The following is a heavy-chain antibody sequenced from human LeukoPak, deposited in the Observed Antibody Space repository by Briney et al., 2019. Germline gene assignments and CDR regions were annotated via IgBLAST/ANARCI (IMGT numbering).Heavy chain of an antibody. CDR1: GFTFSSYS. CDR2: ISSSSSYI. CDR3: AKDVVYVRVHAFDI. J-gene: IGHJ3*02. Sequence: AGGSLRLSCAASGFTFSSYSMNWVRQAPGKGLEWGSSISSSSSYIYYADSVKGRFTISRDNAKNSLYLQMNSLRAEDTAVYYCAKDVVYVRVHAFDIWGQGTMVTVSS. V-gene: IGHV3-21*01. D-gene: IGHD5/OR15-5a*01.